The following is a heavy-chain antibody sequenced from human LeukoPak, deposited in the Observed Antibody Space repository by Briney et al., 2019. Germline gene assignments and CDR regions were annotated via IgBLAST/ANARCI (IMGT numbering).Heavy chain of an antibody. CDR2: IIPIFGTA. J-gene: IGHJ4*02. V-gene: IGHV1-69*13. CDR1: GRTFSSYA. Sequence: SVKLFCKVSGRTFSSYAISWVRQARGQGLEWMGGIIPIFGTANCAQKFQGRVTITANESTSTAYMELSSLRSEDTAVYYCARTETYGSGSYYNYWGQGTLVTVSS. CDR3: ARTETYGSGSYYNY. D-gene: IGHD3-10*01.